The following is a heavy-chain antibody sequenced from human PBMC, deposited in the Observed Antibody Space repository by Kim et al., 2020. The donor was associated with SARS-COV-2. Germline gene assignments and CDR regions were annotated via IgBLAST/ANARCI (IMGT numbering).Heavy chain of an antibody. CDR2: ISWNSVSI. D-gene: IGHD1-26*01. Sequence: GGSLRLSCAASGFTFDDYAMHWVRQAPGKGLEWVSGISWNSVSIGYADSVKGRFTISRDNAKNSLYLQMNSLRAEDTALYYCAKVFGVGATLNHFDYWGQGTLVTVSS. CDR1: GFTFDDYA. V-gene: IGHV3-9*01. CDR3: AKVFGVGATLNHFDY. J-gene: IGHJ4*02.